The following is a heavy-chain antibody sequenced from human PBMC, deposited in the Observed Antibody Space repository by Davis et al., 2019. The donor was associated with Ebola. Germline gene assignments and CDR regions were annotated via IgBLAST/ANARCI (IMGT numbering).Heavy chain of an antibody. D-gene: IGHD6-6*01. CDR2: IYYSGSA. V-gene: IGHV4-59*01. CDR3: ARGGLASTSSDFYYYYYGMDV. CDR1: GGSLSTYY. Sequence: MPSETLSLTCTVSGGSLSTYYWTWIRQTPGKGLEWIGYIYYSGSANYNPSLKSRVTMSVDTSKNHFSLKLSSVTAADTAVYYCARGGLASTSSDFYYYYYGMDVWGRGTTVTVSS. J-gene: IGHJ6*02.